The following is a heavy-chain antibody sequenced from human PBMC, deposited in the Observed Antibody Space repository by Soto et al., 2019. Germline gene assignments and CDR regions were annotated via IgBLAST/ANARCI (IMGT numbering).Heavy chain of an antibody. V-gene: IGHV3-30*09. CDR1: GFIFSDYA. J-gene: IGHJ4*02. Sequence: QVQLVESGGGVVQPGRSLRLSCAASGFIFSDYAMHWVRQAPGKGLEWVAVISYGGDNKYYAGSVRGRFAISRDNLKNTLYLQMNSLTREDTAVYHCAKARRSPSWYGVEADFGAQGTRFPVPS. CDR3: AKARRSPSWYGVEADF. D-gene: IGHD6-13*01. CDR2: ISYGGDNK.